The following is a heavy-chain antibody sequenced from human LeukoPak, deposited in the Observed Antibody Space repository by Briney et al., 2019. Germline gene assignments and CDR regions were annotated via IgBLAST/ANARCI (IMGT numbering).Heavy chain of an antibody. CDR2: SSGGGGST. D-gene: IGHD3/OR15-3a*01. CDR1: GFTFSRYA. J-gene: IGHJ4*02. V-gene: IGHV3-23*01. CDR3: AKDDNYGLATSHITYLFDY. Sequence: PGGSLRLSRTASGFTFSRYAMNWVRQAPGRGPVWVSVSSGGGGSTYYADSVKSRFTISREDSKNTQYLQMYILRAEDTAVYYCAKDDNYGLATSHITYLFDYWGQGTLVTVSS.